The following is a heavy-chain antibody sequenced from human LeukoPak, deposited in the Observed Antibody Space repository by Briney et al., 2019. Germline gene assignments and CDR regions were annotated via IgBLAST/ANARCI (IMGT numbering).Heavy chain of an antibody. V-gene: IGHV1-2*02. Sequence: ASVKASCKASGYTFTDYYIHWVRQAPGHGLEWMGWINPIIGGTNYAQKFQGGVTMTRDTSISTASLDLRGLRSDVTAVYYCSRTLCRSSSCDAHEKDWFDPWGQGTLVTVSS. D-gene: IGHD2-2*01. J-gene: IGHJ5*02. CDR3: SRTLCRSSSCDAHEKDWFDP. CDR2: INPIIGGT. CDR1: GYTFTDYY.